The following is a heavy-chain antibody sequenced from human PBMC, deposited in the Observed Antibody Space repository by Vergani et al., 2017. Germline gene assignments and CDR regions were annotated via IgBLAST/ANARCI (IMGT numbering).Heavy chain of an antibody. CDR2: IRYDGSNT. J-gene: IGHJ3*01. CDR1: GFTFSTYG. V-gene: IGHV3-30*02. Sequence: QVQLVESGGGVVQPGGSLRLSCGASGFTFSTYGMHWVRQAPGKGLEWVTFIRYDGSNTYYADSVKGRFTISRDNAKNSLYLDMSSLRAEDTAVYYCVRDVRVSRTWGQGTLVAVSS. CDR3: VRDVRVSRT.